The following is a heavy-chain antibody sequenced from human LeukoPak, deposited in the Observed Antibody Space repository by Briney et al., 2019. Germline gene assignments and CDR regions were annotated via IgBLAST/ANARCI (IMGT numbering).Heavy chain of an antibody. V-gene: IGHV1-8*01. CDR2: MNPNSGNT. Sequence: ASVKVSCKASGYTFTSYDINWVRQATGQGLEWMGWMNPNSGNTGYAQKFQGRVTMTRNTSISTAYMELSSLRSEDTAVYYCARGPAYDYVWGSYRYTPQPFDYWGQGTLVTVSS. CDR3: ARGPAYDYVWGSYRYTPQPFDY. J-gene: IGHJ4*02. D-gene: IGHD3-16*02. CDR1: GYTFTSYD.